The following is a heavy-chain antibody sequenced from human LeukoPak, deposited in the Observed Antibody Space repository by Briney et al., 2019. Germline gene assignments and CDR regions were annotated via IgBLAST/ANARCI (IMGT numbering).Heavy chain of an antibody. CDR3: ARVCSGGSCYSGYYGMDV. CDR2: ITVYNGNT. CDR1: GYTFTSYG. Sequence: ASVKVSCKASGYTFTSYGISWVRQAPGQGLEWMGWITVYNGNTNYAQKLQGRVTMTTDTSTSTAYMELRSLRSDDTAVYYCARVCSGGSCYSGYYGMDVWGQGTTVTVSS. V-gene: IGHV1-18*01. J-gene: IGHJ6*02. D-gene: IGHD2-15*01.